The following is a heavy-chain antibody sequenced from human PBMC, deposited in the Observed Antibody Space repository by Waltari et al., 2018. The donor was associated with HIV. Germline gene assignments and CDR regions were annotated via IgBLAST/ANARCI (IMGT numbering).Heavy chain of an antibody. CDR1: GFTISDTY. CDR3: ARDPRSSGYYGMDV. V-gene: IGHV3-53*01. J-gene: IGHJ6*02. D-gene: IGHD1-26*01. Sequence: EVQLVESGGGLIEPGGSLRLSCAASGFTISDTYMSWVRQAPGKGLEWVSVIYSGGSTYYADSVKGRFTISRDNSKNTLSLHMNSLRAEDTAVYYCARDPRSSGYYGMDVWGQGATVTVSS. CDR2: IYSGGST.